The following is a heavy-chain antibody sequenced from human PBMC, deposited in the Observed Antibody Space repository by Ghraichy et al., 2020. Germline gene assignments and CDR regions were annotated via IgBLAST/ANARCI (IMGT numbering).Heavy chain of an antibody. CDR2: ISSSSSTI. CDR3: AREYYDSSGYYYLSGDY. V-gene: IGHV3-48*02. Sequence: GESLNISCAASGFTFSSYSMNWVRQAPGKGLEWVSYISSSSSTIYYADSVKGRFTISRDNAKNSLYLQMNSLRDEDTAVYYCAREYYDSSGYYYLSGDYWGQGTLVTVSS. D-gene: IGHD3-22*01. J-gene: IGHJ4*02. CDR1: GFTFSSYS.